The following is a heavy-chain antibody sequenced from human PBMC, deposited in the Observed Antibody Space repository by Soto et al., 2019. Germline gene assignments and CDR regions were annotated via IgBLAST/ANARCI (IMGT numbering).Heavy chain of an antibody. J-gene: IGHJ4*02. CDR3: ARVMANLPWYFDY. D-gene: IGHD2-8*01. Sequence: PGWSLRLSCAYSVYTFSSYWMQWVRQAPGKGLVWVSRVNGDGSSTSYAGPVKGRFTISRDNAKNTVHLQMDSLRAEDTAVYYCARVMANLPWYFDYWGQGTLVTVSS. V-gene: IGHV3-74*01. CDR2: VNGDGSST. CDR1: VYTFSSYW.